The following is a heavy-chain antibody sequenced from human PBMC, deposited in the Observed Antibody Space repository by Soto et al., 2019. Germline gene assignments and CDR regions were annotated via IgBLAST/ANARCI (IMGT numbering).Heavy chain of an antibody. CDR2: IYPGDSDT. CDR3: ARRDGSYSSVNWFDP. Sequence: PGESLKISCQGSGYSFTSYWIGWVRQMPGKGLEWMGIIYPGDSDTRYSPSFQGQVTISADKSISTAYLQWSSLKASDTAMYYCARRDGSYSSVNWFDPWGQGTLVTVSS. J-gene: IGHJ5*02. CDR1: GYSFTSYW. V-gene: IGHV5-51*01. D-gene: IGHD1-26*01.